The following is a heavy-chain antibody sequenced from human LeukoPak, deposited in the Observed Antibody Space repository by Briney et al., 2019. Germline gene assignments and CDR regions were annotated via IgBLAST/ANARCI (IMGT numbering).Heavy chain of an antibody. J-gene: IGHJ4*02. D-gene: IGHD3-9*01. CDR1: GITVSTNY. Sequence: GGSLRLSCAASGITVSTNYMSWVRQAPGKGLEWVSIIYSGGATFYADSVKGRFTISRENSKNTLWLQMNSARAEDTAVYYCARLHYDVLTGPFDYWGQGTLVTVSS. V-gene: IGHV3-66*04. CDR3: ARLHYDVLTGPFDY. CDR2: IYSGGAT.